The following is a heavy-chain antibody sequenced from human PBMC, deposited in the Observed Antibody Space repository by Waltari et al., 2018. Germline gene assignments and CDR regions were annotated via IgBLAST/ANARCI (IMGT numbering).Heavy chain of an antibody. CDR2: ISRIFGTA. J-gene: IGHJ4*02. D-gene: IGHD3-16*01. CDR3: ARDLGRNYFDY. Sequence: QVQLVQSGAEVKKPGSSVKVSCKASGGTFSSYAISWVRQAPGQGLEWMGGISRIFGTANYAQKFQGRVTITTDESTSTAYMELSSLRSEDTAVYYCARDLGRNYFDYWGQGTLVTVSS. V-gene: IGHV1-69*05. CDR1: GGTFSSYA.